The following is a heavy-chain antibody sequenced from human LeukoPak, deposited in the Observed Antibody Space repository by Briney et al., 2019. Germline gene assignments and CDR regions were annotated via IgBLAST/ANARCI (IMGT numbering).Heavy chain of an antibody. CDR3: ARVTTGGYYNC. CDR1: GDSISSGNYY. J-gene: IGHJ4*02. V-gene: IGHV4-61*02. D-gene: IGHD3-22*01. Sequence: PSQTLSLTCSVSGDSISSGNYYWTRIRQPAGKGLEWIGRIYSTGSTNYNPSLKSRVTISVDTSKNQFSLRLSSVTAADTAVYYCARVTTGGYYNCWGQGTLVTVS. CDR2: IYSTGST.